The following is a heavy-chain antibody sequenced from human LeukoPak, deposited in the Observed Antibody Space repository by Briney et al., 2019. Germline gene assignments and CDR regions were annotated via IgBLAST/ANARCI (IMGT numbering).Heavy chain of an antibody. CDR1: GASFSSYY. CDR3: ARDSLFDSLAY. CDR2: VFYSGIT. J-gene: IGHJ4*02. V-gene: IGHV4-59*01. Sequence: SETLSLTFSVSGASFSSYYWNWIRQPPGKGLEWIGFVFYSGITNYNPSLKSRVTISVDTSKNQFSLKLSSVTAADTAVYYCARDSLFDSLAYWGQGALVTVSS. D-gene: IGHD2-21*01.